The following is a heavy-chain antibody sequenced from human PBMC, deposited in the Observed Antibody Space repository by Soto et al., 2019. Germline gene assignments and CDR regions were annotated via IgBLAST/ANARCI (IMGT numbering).Heavy chain of an antibody. Sequence: EVQLVESGGGLVQPGGSLRLSCAASGFTFSNFWMSWVRQAPGKGLEWVANIKRDGNEKYYVDSVEGRFTISRDNAKNSLYLQMSSLRVEDTAVYSCATPAATAIPQVFDYWGTLTLVTASS. D-gene: IGHD6-13*01. CDR2: IKRDGNEK. CDR1: GFTFSNFW. J-gene: IGHJ4*02. CDR3: ATPAATAIPQVFDY. V-gene: IGHV3-7*01.